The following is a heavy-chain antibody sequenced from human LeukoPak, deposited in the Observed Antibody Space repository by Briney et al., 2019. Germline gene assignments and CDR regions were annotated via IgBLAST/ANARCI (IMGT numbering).Heavy chain of an antibody. CDR1: GFTFSSYW. D-gene: IGHD3-10*01. Sequence: PGGSLRLSCAASGFTFSSYWMSWVRQAPGKGLEWVANIKQDGSEKYYVDSVKGRFTISRDNAKNSLYLQMNSLRAEDTAVYYCARDRFGELLYYYYYYMDVWGKGTTVTVSS. J-gene: IGHJ6*03. V-gene: IGHV3-7*01. CDR3: ARDRFGELLYYYYYYMDV. CDR2: IKQDGSEK.